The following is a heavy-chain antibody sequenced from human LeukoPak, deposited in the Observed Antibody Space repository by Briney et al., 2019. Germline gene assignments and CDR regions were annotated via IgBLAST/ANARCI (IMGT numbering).Heavy chain of an antibody. J-gene: IGHJ4*02. Sequence: SETLSLTCTVSGGSISSGGYYWSWIRQHPGKGLEWIGYIYYSGSTYYNPSLKSRVTISVDTSKNQSSLKLSSVTAADTAVYYCARDGRGYCSSTSCPREYYFDYWGQGTLVTVSS. CDR1: GGSISSGGYY. CDR2: IYYSGST. D-gene: IGHD2-2*01. CDR3: ARDGRGYCSSTSCPREYYFDY. V-gene: IGHV4-31*03.